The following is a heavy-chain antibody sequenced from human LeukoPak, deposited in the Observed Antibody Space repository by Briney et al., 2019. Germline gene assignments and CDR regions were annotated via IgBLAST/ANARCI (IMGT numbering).Heavy chain of an antibody. J-gene: IGHJ4*02. CDR3: ARDWSRDNGDY. D-gene: IGHD1-14*01. V-gene: IGHV3-7*04. CDR1: GFTFSSYW. Sequence: GGSLRLSCAASGFTFSSYWMSWVRQAPEKGLEWVANIKQDGSEKYYVYSVKGRFTISRDNTKNSLYLQMNSLRAEDTAVYYCARDWSRDNGDYWGQGTLVTVSS. CDR2: IKQDGSEK.